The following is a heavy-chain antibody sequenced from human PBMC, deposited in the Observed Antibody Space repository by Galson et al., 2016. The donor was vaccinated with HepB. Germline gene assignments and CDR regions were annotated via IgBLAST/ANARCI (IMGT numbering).Heavy chain of an antibody. CDR2: IHYFGST. V-gene: IGHV4-39*01. CDR3: ARPYYYDSSGYYWGYDWYFDL. CDR1: GGSISSSSYY. D-gene: IGHD3-22*01. J-gene: IGHJ2*01. Sequence: SETLSLTCTVSGGSISSSSYYWGWIRQPPGKGLEWIGSIHYFGSTHYNPSLKSRVTISVDPSKNQFSLRVSSVTAADTAIYYCARPYYYDSSGYYWGYDWYFDLWGRGTLVTFAS.